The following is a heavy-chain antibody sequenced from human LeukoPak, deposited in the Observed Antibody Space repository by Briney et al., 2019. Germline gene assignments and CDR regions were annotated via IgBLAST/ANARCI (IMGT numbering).Heavy chain of an antibody. V-gene: IGHV3-15*04. J-gene: IGHJ6*02. Sequence: GGSLRLSCAAPGFTFNYAWMSWVRQVPGKGLEWVGQTVSEIDGGTTDYAAPVKGRFTISRDDSKSTLYLQMNSLKIEDTAVYYCTTDEDWNYARKDVWGQGATVTVSS. CDR3: TTDEDWNYARKDV. CDR1: GFTFNYAW. CDR2: TVSEIDGGTT. D-gene: IGHD1-7*01.